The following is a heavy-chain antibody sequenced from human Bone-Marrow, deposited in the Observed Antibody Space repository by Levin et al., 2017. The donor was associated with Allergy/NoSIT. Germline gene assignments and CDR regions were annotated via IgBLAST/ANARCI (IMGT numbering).Heavy chain of an antibody. CDR1: GYIFTSYN. Sequence: PVASVKVSCKASGYIFTSYNMNWVRQAPGQGLEWMGWMNPNTGDTGYKQKFQDRLTLTRNTSISTAYMELTSLRSDDTAIYYCARHHLAGPTADNWFDPWGQGTLVTVSS. CDR2: MNPNTGDT. D-gene: IGHD1-1*01. J-gene: IGHJ5*02. V-gene: IGHV1-8*01. CDR3: ARHHLAGPTADNWFDP.